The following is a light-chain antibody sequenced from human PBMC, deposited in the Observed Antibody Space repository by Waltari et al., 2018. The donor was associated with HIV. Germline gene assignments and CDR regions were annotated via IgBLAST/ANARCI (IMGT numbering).Light chain of an antibody. CDR1: QGISSY. CDR3: QRHDFSFRT. Sequence: AIRMTQSPSSFSASTGDRVTITCRASQGISSYLAWYQQKPGKAPKLLIYAASTLQSGVPSRFSGSGSGTDFTLTISCLQSEDFAVYYCQRHDFSFRTFGQGTKVEIK. J-gene: IGKJ1*01. CDR2: AAS. V-gene: IGKV1-8*01.